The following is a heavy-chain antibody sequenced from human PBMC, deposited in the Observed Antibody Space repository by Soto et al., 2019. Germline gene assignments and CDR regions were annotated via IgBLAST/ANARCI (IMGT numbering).Heavy chain of an antibody. CDR1: GGSINSGDYH. Sequence: SETLSLTCTVSGGSINSGDYHWSWIRQSPGKGLEWIGAIYYSGSTYYNPSLQSRIRISVAASKNQFSLKVNSVTAADTAVYYGARDYRVPSAGAMDVWGQGTTLT. V-gene: IGHV4-30-4*01. CDR3: ARDYRVPSAGAMDV. D-gene: IGHD3-16*02. J-gene: IGHJ6*02. CDR2: IYYSGST.